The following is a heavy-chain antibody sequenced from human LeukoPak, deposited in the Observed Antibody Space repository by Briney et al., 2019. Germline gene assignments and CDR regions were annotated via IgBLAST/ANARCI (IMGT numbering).Heavy chain of an antibody. V-gene: IGHV5-51*01. Sequence: GESLKISCKGSGYSITNYWIGWGRQMSGKGLEWMGIISPGDSDPRYSPSFQGQVTISADKSINTASLQWSSLKASDTAMYYCTRVGAVDGTAYFDNWGQGTLVTVSS. CDR1: GYSITNYW. CDR2: ISPGDSDP. D-gene: IGHD6-19*01. CDR3: TRVGAVDGTAYFDN. J-gene: IGHJ4*02.